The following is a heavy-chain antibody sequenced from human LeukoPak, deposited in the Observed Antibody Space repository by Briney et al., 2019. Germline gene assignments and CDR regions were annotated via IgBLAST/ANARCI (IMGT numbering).Heavy chain of an antibody. V-gene: IGHV3-30*02. D-gene: IGHD2-15*01. CDR3: VREGRRVALGRFDY. Sequence: PGGSLRLSCAASGFTFNKFGMHWVRQAPGKGLEWVTFIQNDGGDKHYADSVKGRFTISRDNAKNTVYLHMNSLRVDDTALYYCVREGRRVALGRFDYWGQGTLVTVSS. CDR1: GFTFNKFG. CDR2: IQNDGGDK. J-gene: IGHJ4*02.